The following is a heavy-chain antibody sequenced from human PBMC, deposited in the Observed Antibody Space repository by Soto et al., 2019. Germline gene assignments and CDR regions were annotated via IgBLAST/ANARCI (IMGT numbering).Heavy chain of an antibody. D-gene: IGHD3-10*01. V-gene: IGHV4-31*11. J-gene: IGHJ4*02. CDR3: ASPSMFRGVTAFDQ. CDR2: TFYRGSS. Sequence: QVRLQESGPGLVRPSETLSLTCAASGVSISSTGYYWSWIRHLRGKGLEWIGTTFYRGSSYYNPSLKSAPTISLDTSKNQFSLNLSSVTAADTAVYYCASPSMFRGVTAFDQWGPGIQVTVTS. CDR1: GVSISSTGYY.